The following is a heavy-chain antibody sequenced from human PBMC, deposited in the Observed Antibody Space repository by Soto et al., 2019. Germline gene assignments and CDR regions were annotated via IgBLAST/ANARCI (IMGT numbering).Heavy chain of an antibody. CDR3: ARASGSMEV. CDR1: GGSFSGNY. CDR2: INHSGNT. Sequence: QVLLQQWGAGLLKPSENLFLTCAVYGGSFSGNYWTWIRQPPGKGLEWIGEINHSGNTNYSPSLKSRVTISVDTSKSEFTLKLSSVTAADTALYYCARASGSMEVWNQGTTVIVSS. D-gene: IGHD6-19*01. V-gene: IGHV4-34*01. J-gene: IGHJ6*02.